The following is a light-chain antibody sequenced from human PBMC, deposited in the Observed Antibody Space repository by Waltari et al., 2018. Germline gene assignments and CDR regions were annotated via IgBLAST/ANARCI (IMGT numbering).Light chain of an antibody. CDR3: LQRSLWPWT. CDR1: QTVSTY. V-gene: IGKV3-11*01. Sequence: IVLTQSPATLSLSPGERATLSCRASQTVSTYLAWFQQKPGQAPRLLIYDASNRAPGIPARFSGSGSGTDFSLTISSLEPEDFAVYYCLQRSLWPWTFGQGT. CDR2: DAS. J-gene: IGKJ1*01.